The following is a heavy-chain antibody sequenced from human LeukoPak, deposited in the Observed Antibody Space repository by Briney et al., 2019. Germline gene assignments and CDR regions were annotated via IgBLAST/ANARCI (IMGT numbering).Heavy chain of an antibody. V-gene: IGHV3-23*01. J-gene: IGHJ4*02. Sequence: GGSLRLSCGASGFTFNRFCMSWVRQAAGKGLEWVAAICGRGDNTCYADSVRGLFTISGDTSKNTLYLQMKILRAEDTAMYYCAKDLWASETVIGTSRLADFWGQGTRVTVSS. CDR3: AKDLWASETVIGTSRLADF. CDR1: GFTFNRFC. CDR2: ICGRGDNT. D-gene: IGHD6-13*01.